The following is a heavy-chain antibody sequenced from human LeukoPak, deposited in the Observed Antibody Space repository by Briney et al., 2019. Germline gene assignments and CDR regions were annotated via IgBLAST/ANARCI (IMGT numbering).Heavy chain of an antibody. V-gene: IGHV4-4*07. CDR3: ARDRLYYDILTGYQSEGFFDY. Sequence: PSETLSLTCTVSGGSISSYYWSWIRQPAGKGLEWIGRIYTSGSTNYNPSLKSRVTMSVDTSKNQFSLKLSSVTAADTAVCYCARDRLYYDILTGYQSEGFFDYWGQGTLVTVSS. D-gene: IGHD3-9*01. CDR1: GGSISSYY. J-gene: IGHJ4*02. CDR2: IYTSGST.